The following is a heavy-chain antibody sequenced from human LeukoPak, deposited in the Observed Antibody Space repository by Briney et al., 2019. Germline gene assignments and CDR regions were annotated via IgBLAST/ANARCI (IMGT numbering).Heavy chain of an antibody. CDR3: ARVAYYDSSGYPFDY. V-gene: IGHV3-20*04. CDR2: INWNGGST. CDR1: GFTFDDYG. Sequence: GGSLRLSCAASGFTFDDYGMSWLRQAPGKGLEWVSGINWNGGSTGYADSVKGRFTISRDNAKNSLYLQMNSLRAEDTALYYCARVAYYDSSGYPFDYWGQGTLVTVSS. J-gene: IGHJ4*02. D-gene: IGHD3-22*01.